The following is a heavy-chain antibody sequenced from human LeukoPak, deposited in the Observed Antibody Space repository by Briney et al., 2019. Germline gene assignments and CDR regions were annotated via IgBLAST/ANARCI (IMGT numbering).Heavy chain of an antibody. V-gene: IGHV1-69*01. CDR3: ARGGIAVAGINFDY. CDR2: IIPIFGTA. D-gene: IGHD6-19*01. Sequence: GASVKVSCKASGGTFSSYAISWVRQAPGQGLEWVGGIIPIFGTANYAQKFQGRVTITADESTSTAYMGLSSLKSEDTAVYYCARGGIAVAGINFDYWGQGTLVTVSS. J-gene: IGHJ4*02. CDR1: GGTFSSYA.